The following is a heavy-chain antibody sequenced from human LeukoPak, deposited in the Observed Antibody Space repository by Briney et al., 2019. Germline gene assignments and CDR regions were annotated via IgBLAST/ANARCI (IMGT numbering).Heavy chain of an antibody. CDR3: ARGKRSGWSYFGDYYYYYGMDV. Sequence: PSETLSLTCAVYGGSFSGYYWSWNRQPPGKGLEWIGEINHSGSTNYNPSLKSRVTISVDTSKNQFSLKLSSVTAADTAVYYCARGKRSGWSYFGDYYYYYGMDVWGQGTTVTVSS. D-gene: IGHD6-19*01. J-gene: IGHJ6*02. CDR1: GGSFSGYY. V-gene: IGHV4-34*01. CDR2: INHSGST.